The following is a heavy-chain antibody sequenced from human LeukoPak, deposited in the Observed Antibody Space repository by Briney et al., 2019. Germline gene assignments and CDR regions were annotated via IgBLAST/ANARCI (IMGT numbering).Heavy chain of an antibody. D-gene: IGHD3-3*01. Sequence: GASVKVSCKASGYTFTSYGISWVRQAPGHGLEWMGWISAYNGKTKYAQKLQGRVTMTTDTSTSTSYMELRSLRSDDTAVYYCARGESGYYYYYGMDVWGQGTTVTVSS. CDR1: GYTFTSYG. CDR2: ISAYNGKT. V-gene: IGHV1-18*01. J-gene: IGHJ6*02. CDR3: ARGESGYYYYYGMDV.